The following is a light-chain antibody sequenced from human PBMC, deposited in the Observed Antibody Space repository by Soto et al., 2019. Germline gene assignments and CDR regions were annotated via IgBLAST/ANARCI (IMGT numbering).Light chain of an antibody. Sequence: QSVLTQPPSVSGSPGQSVTIPCTGTSSDVGSSNRVSWYRQPPGTAPKLMIYEVSNRPSGVPDRFSGSKSGNTASLTISGLQAEDEADYYCGSYTTSTALFVFGTGTKVTVL. J-gene: IGLJ1*01. V-gene: IGLV2-18*02. CDR3: GSYTTSTALFV. CDR2: EVS. CDR1: SSDVGSSNR.